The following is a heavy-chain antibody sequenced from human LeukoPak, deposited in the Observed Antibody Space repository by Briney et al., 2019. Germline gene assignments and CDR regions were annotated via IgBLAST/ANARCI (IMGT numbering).Heavy chain of an antibody. V-gene: IGHV4-4*08. CDR3: ARDRVHYYDSSGVFDY. D-gene: IGHD3-22*01. CDR2: IYYSGST. J-gene: IGHJ4*02. CDR1: GGSISSYY. Sequence: SETLSLTCTVSGGSISSYYWSWIRQPPGKGLEWIGYIYYSGSTNYNPSLKSRVTISVDTSKNQFSLKLSSVTAADTAVYYCARDRVHYYDSSGVFDYWGQGTLVTVSS.